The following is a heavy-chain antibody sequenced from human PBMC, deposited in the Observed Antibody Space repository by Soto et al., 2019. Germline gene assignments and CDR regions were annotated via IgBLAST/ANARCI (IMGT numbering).Heavy chain of an antibody. J-gene: IGHJ5*02. CDR1: GYSISSGYY. CDR2: IYHGGST. V-gene: IGHV4-38-2*01. D-gene: IGHD3-22*01. CDR3: ARVGPWVPYYYDSSPYTFENWFDP. Sequence: SETLSLTCAVSGYSISSGYYWGWLRQPPGKGLEWIGGIYHGGSTYYNPSLNSRVTLSIDMTNNHVSLILNSVTAADTAVYYCARVGPWVPYYYDSSPYTFENWFDPWGQGTLVTVSS.